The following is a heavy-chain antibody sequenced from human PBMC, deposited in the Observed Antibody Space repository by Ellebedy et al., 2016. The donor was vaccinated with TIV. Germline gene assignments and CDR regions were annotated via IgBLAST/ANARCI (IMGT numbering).Heavy chain of an antibody. CDR3: ARITEGNWNTFSYYYGMDV. D-gene: IGHD1/OR15-1a*01. V-gene: IGHV2-5*01. CDR1: GFSLSTTGVG. CDR2: IFWNADK. Sequence: SGPTLVKPTQTLTLTCTFSGFSLSTTGVGVGWIRQPPGEALEWLAFIFWNADKHYSPSLKNRLTISKDTSKSQVVLTMTNMDPVDTATYYCARITEGNWNTFSYYYGMDVWGQGTTVTVS. J-gene: IGHJ6*02.